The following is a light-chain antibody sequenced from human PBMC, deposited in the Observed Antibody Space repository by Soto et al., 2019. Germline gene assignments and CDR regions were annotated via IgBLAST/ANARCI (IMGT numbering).Light chain of an antibody. CDR3: SSYTNSSTLHV. CDR2: DVS. Sequence: QSVLTQPASVSGSPGQSITISCTGTSSDVGGYNYVSWYQQHPGKAPKLMIYDVSNRPSGVSNRFSGSKSGNTASLTISGLQAEDEADYYCSSYTNSSTLHVFGTGTEVTVL. CDR1: SSDVGGYNY. J-gene: IGLJ1*01. V-gene: IGLV2-14*01.